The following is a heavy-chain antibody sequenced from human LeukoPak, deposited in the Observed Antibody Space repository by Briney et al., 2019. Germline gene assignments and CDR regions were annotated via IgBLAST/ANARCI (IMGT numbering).Heavy chain of an antibody. J-gene: IGHJ4*02. V-gene: IGHV4-59*06. Sequence: SETLSLTCTVSGGSISSYYWSWIRHHPGKGLEWIGYVFHSGRTSYTASLKSRLTMSVDTSKNQFSLNLSTVTAADTAVYYCARGSGFAYYFDIWGQGALVTVSS. CDR1: GGSISSYY. D-gene: IGHD5-12*01. CDR3: ARGSGFAYYFDI. CDR2: VFHSGRT.